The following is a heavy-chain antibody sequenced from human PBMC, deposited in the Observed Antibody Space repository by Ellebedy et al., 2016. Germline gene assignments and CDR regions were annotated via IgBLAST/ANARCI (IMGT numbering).Heavy chain of an antibody. CDR3: RQGHYADF. CDR1: GFMFRSFF. V-gene: IGHV3-23*01. Sequence: GGSLRLXXAASGFMFRSFFMSWVRQAPGKGLEWVATISGAGGDSYFADSVKGRFTISRDSSKNSVYLRMNNLRVEDTAVYYCRQGHYADFWGQGTLVTVSS. CDR2: ISGAGGDS. J-gene: IGHJ4*02.